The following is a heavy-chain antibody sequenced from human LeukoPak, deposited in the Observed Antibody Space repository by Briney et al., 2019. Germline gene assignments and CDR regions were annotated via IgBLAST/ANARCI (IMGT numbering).Heavy chain of an antibody. D-gene: IGHD2/OR15-2a*01. J-gene: IGHJ4*02. CDR2: INHSGST. CDR3: ARGGLRNYVQGRGYFDY. Sequence: SETLSLTCAVYGGSFSGYYWSWIRQPPGKGLEWIGEINHSGSTNYNPSLKSRVTISVDTSKNQFSLKLSSVTAADTAVYYCARGGLRNYVQGRGYFDYWGQGTLVTVSS. CDR1: GGSFSGYY. V-gene: IGHV4-34*01.